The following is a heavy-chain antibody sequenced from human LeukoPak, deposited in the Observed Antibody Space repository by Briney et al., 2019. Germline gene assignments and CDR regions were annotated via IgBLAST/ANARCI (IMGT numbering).Heavy chain of an antibody. V-gene: IGHV3-66*02. CDR2: IYSGGSI. CDR3: ARDNIAVAGTDY. D-gene: IGHD6-19*01. CDR1: GFSVSSNY. J-gene: IGHJ4*02. Sequence: GGSLRLSCAASGFSVSSNYMSWVRQAPGKGLEWVSVIYSGGSIYYADSVKGRFTISRDNSKNTLYLQMNSLRGEDTAVYYCARDNIAVAGTDYRGQGTLVTVSS.